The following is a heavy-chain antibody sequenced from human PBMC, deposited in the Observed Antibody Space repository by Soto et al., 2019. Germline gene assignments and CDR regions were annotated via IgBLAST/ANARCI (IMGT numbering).Heavy chain of an antibody. J-gene: IGHJ6*02. CDR3: AHSRRLSGYEYYYDYYGMDG. CDR2: IYWDDDK. D-gene: IGHD5-12*01. V-gene: IGHV2-5*02. Sequence: QITLKESGPTLVKPTQTLTLTCTFSGFSLSTSGVGVGWIRQPPGKALEWLAFIYWDDDKRYSPSLKSRLTITYKTTKNQVVLTMTNMDPVDTSTYYCAHSRRLSGYEYYYDYYGMDGWGQGTTVTVSS. CDR1: GFSLSTSGVG.